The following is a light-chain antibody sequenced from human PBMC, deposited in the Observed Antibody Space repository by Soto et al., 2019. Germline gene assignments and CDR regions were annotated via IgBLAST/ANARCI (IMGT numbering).Light chain of an antibody. Sequence: QSVLTQPPSASVPPGQSVTISCTGTSSDVGGYNYVSWYQQHPGKAPKLMIYEVSQRPSGVPDHFSGSKSGNTASLTVSGLQAEDEADYCCNSYAGSNDVFGPVTKV. CDR3: NSYAGSNDV. CDR1: SSDVGGYNY. CDR2: EVS. V-gene: IGLV2-8*01. J-gene: IGLJ1*01.